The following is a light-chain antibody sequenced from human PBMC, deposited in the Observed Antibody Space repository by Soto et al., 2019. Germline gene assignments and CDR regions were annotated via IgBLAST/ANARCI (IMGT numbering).Light chain of an antibody. V-gene: IGLV2-14*03. CDR2: DVY. J-gene: IGLJ7*01. CDR1: SSDVGGSNY. CDR3: SSHSSSGTLEV. Sequence: QSALTQPASVSGSPGQSITISCTGTSSDVGGSNYVSWYQQYPGKAPKLMIYDVYNRPSGISYRFSGSKSGNTASLTISGLQAEDEADYYCSSHSSSGTLEVFGAGTQLTVL.